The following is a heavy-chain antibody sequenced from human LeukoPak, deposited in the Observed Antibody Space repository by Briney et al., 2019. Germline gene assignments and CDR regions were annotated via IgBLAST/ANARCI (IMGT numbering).Heavy chain of an antibody. CDR2: INHSGST. CDR3: ARGNRIYCSSTSCYTKNWFDP. V-gene: IGHV4-39*07. Sequence: SQTLSLTCTVPGGSLSSSSNYWSWIRQPPGKGLEWIGEINHSGSTNYNPSLKSRVTISVDTSKNQFSLKLSSVTAADTAVYYCARGNRIYCSSTSCYTKNWFDPWGQGTLVTVSS. J-gene: IGHJ5*02. D-gene: IGHD2-2*02. CDR1: GGSLSSSSNY.